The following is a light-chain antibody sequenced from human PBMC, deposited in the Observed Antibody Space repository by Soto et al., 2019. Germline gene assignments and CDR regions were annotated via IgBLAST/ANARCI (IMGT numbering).Light chain of an antibody. CDR3: QQGKSWPLT. CDR2: DAS. J-gene: IGKJ4*01. Sequence: EIVMTQSPATLSVSPGERATLSCTASESLRSNLAWYQQKPGQAPRLIMYDASTRTTGIPARFSGSGSGTEFTLTISSLQSEDFAVYYCQQGKSWPLTFGGGTKVEI. CDR1: ESLRSN. V-gene: IGKV3-15*01.